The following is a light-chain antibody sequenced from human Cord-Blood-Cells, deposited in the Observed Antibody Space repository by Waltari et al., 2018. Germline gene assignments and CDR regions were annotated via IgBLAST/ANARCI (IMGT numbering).Light chain of an antibody. CDR3: CSYAGSRV. CDR2: EGS. CDR1: SSDVGSYNL. Sequence: QSALTQPASVSGSPGQSITISCTGTSSDVGSYNLVSWYPQHPGKAPKLMIYEGSKRPSGVSNRFSGSKSCNTASLTISGLEAEDEADYYCCSYAGSRVFGGGTKLTVL. J-gene: IGLJ3*02. V-gene: IGLV2-23*01.